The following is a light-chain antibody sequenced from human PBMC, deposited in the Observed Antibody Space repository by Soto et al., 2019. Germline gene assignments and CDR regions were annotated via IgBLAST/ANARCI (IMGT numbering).Light chain of an antibody. CDR3: QQTYSTAYT. Sequence: IQMTQSPSSLSASVGDRVTITCRASQRITTYLNWYQQKPGNAPKLLITTAGALQGGVPSRFSGSGSGTDFTLTITSLQREDFATYFGQQTYSTAYTFGQGTKLEIK. CDR1: QRITTY. J-gene: IGKJ2*01. V-gene: IGKV1-39*01. CDR2: TAG.